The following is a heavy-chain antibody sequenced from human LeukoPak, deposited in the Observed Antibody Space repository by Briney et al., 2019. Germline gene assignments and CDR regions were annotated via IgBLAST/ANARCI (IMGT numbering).Heavy chain of an antibody. Sequence: GGSLRLSCAASGFTFSSYSMNWVRHAPGKGLEWVSYISSISSTIYYADSVKGRFTISRDNAKNSLYLQMNSLRAEDTAVYYCAREKEGYCSRTSCYLDYYYYYMDVWGKGTTVTISS. J-gene: IGHJ6*03. CDR1: GFTFSSYS. D-gene: IGHD2-2*01. V-gene: IGHV3-48*01. CDR2: ISSISSTI. CDR3: AREKEGYCSRTSCYLDYYYYYMDV.